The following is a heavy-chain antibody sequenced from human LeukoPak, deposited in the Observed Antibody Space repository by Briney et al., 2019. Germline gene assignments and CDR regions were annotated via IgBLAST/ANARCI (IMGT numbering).Heavy chain of an antibody. V-gene: IGHV3-30*18. CDR1: GFTFSSYG. Sequence: GGSLRLSCATSGFTFSSYGMHWVRQAPGKGLEWVAVISYDGSNKYYADSVKGRFTISRDNSKNTLYLQMNSLRAEDTAVYYCAKGLENSDYWGQGTLVTVSS. CDR3: AKGLENSDY. J-gene: IGHJ4*02. D-gene: IGHD1-1*01. CDR2: ISYDGSNK.